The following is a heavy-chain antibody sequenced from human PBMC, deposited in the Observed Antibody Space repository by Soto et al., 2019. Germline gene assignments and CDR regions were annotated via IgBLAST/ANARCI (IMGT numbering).Heavy chain of an antibody. CDR1: GYTFTSYY. CDR2: INPSGGST. D-gene: IGHD6-13*01. J-gene: IGHJ5*02. CDR3: ARDAILREYRAAAAHNWFDP. Sequence: QVQLVQSGAEVKKPGASVKVSCKASGYTFTSYYMHWVRQAPGQGPEWMGIINPSGGSTSYAQKFQGRVTMTRETSTSTVYMELSSLRSEDTAVYYCARDAILREYRAAAAHNWFDPWGQGTLVTVSS. V-gene: IGHV1-46*01.